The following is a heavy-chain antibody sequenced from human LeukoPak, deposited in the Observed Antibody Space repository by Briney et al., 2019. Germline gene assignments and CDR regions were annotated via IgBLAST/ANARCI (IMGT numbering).Heavy chain of an antibody. J-gene: IGHJ5*02. Sequence: GGSLRLSGAASGFTFSSYSMNWVRQAPGKGLEWVSSISSSSSYIYYADSVKGRFTISRDNAKNSLYLQMNSLRAEDTAVYYCARDGTYGSGSYPRFDPWGQGTLVTVSS. V-gene: IGHV3-21*01. CDR3: ARDGTYGSGSYPRFDP. CDR2: ISSSSSYI. D-gene: IGHD3-10*01. CDR1: GFTFSSYS.